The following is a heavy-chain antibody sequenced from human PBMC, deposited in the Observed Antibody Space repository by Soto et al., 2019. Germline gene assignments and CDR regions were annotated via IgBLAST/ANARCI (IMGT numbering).Heavy chain of an antibody. CDR2: ITATGT. V-gene: IGHV3-23*01. CDR3: AKGMVPDQ. Sequence: EVHLLESGGGFVQPGGSLRLSCAASGFSFRQYAMIWVRQAPGKGLEWVPAITATGTHYADSVKGRFTISRDSSKSTLYLDINNLRVEDTAVYYCAKGMVPDQWGQGTLITVSS. D-gene: IGHD6-13*01. CDR1: GFSFRQYA. J-gene: IGHJ5*02.